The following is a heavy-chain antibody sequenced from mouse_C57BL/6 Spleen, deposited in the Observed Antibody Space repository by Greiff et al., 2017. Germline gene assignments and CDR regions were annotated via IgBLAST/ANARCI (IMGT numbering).Heavy chain of an antibody. Sequence: EVKVVESGGGLVKPGGSLKLSCAASGFTFSSYAMSWVRQTPEKRLAWVAPISDGGSYTYYPANVKGRFTISKDNAKNTLYLHMSHLTSEDTAMYYCAREDVTRGEDYGGQGTSVTVSS. CDR2: ISDGGSYT. CDR3: AREDVTRGEDY. V-gene: IGHV5-4*01. D-gene: IGHD2-12*01. J-gene: IGHJ4*01. CDR1: GFTFSSYA.